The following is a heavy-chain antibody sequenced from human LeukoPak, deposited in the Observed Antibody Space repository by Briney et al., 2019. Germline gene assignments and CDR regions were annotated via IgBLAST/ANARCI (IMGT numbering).Heavy chain of an antibody. V-gene: IGHV1-18*04. CDR3: ARGGVSSAYVDY. Sequence: ASVKVSCKASGYTFINYGITWVRQAPGQGLEWMGWISGYNDNTNYAQNLLGRVTMSADTSTNTTYMELRGLRFDDTTVYYCARGGVSSAYVDYWGQGTLVSVSS. J-gene: IGHJ4*02. D-gene: IGHD3-22*01. CDR1: GYTFINYG. CDR2: ISGYNDNT.